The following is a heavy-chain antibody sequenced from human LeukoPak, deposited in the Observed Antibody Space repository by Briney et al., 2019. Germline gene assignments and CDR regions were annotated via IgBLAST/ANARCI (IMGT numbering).Heavy chain of an antibody. CDR2: IKQDGSEK. CDR3: ARDNGVVHGVYYMDV. Sequence: PGGSLRLSCAASGFTFSRIWMSWVRQAPGKGLEWVADIKQDGSEKLYVNSVRGRFTISRDNAKMSLFLQMNSLRAEDTAVYYCARDNGVVHGVYYMDVWGKGTTVTVS. V-gene: IGHV3-7*01. J-gene: IGHJ6*03. D-gene: IGHD3-3*01. CDR1: GFTFSRIW.